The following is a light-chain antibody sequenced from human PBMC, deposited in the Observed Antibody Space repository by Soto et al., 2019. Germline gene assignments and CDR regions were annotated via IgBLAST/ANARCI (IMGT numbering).Light chain of an antibody. Sequence: QSVLTQPPSVSAAPGQKVTISCSGSSSNIGSNFGSWYQQLPGTAPKLLIYDNDKRPSGIPDRFSGSKSGTSATLGITGLQTGDEADYYCGTWDSSLSAVVFGGGIKLTVL. CDR3: GTWDSSLSAVV. V-gene: IGLV1-51*01. J-gene: IGLJ2*01. CDR2: DND. CDR1: SSNIGSNF.